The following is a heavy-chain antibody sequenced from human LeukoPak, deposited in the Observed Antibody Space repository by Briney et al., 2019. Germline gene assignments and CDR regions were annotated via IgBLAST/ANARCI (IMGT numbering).Heavy chain of an antibody. CDR1: GFTFSNAW. V-gene: IGHV3-15*01. J-gene: IGHJ4*02. D-gene: IGHD4-23*01. Sequence: GGSLRLYCAASGFTFSNAWMSWVRQAPGKGLEWVGRIKSKTDGGTTDYAAPVKGRFTISRDDSKNTLYLQMNSLKTEDTAVYYCTANMTTVVRRYFDYWGQGTLVTVSS. CDR3: TANMTTVVRRYFDY. CDR2: IKSKTDGGTT.